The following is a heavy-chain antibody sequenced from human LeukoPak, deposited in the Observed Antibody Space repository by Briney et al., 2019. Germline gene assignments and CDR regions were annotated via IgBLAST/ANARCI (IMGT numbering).Heavy chain of an antibody. V-gene: IGHV3-23*01. CDR3: AERDWTYCSSISCLYFDY. CDR1: GFTFSSYA. Sequence: GGSLRLSCAASGFTFSSYAMNGARQAPGRGLEGVSVISGDGYTAYYADSVKGRFTISRHNSKNTLYLQMNSLRAEDTAVYYCAERDWTYCSSISCLYFDYWGQGTLVTASS. CDR2: ISGDGYTA. J-gene: IGHJ4*02. D-gene: IGHD2-2*01.